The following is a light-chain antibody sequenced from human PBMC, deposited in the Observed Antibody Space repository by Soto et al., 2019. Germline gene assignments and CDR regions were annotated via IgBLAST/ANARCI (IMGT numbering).Light chain of an antibody. J-gene: IGKJ4*01. CDR3: QQYKTWPPLT. CDR2: GAF. Sequence: EIVMTQSPATLSVSPGERVTLSCRASQSVSSNLAWYQQKPGQAPRLLIYGAFTRATGIPARFSGSGSGTDFPLTISSLQSEDFAVYYCQQYKTWPPLTFGGGTKVEI. CDR1: QSVSSN. V-gene: IGKV3-15*01.